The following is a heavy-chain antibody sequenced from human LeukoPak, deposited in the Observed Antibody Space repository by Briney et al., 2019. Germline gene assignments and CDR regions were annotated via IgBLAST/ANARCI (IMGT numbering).Heavy chain of an antibody. CDR1: GYTFTGYY. CDR3: ARSSAAWYFFDY. D-gene: IGHD6-13*01. Sequence: GASVKVSCKASGYTFTGYYVHWVRQAPGQGPEWMGWINPNSAGTNYAQKFQARVTMTSDTSISTAYMELSRLRSDDTAVYYCARSSAAWYFFDYWGQGTLVTVSS. V-gene: IGHV1-2*02. CDR2: INPNSAGT. J-gene: IGHJ4*02.